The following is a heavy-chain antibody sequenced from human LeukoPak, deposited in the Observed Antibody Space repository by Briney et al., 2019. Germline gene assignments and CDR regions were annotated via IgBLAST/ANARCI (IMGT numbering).Heavy chain of an antibody. V-gene: IGHV3-7*01. CDR1: GFIFNTYA. D-gene: IGHD1/OR15-1a*01. CDR2: IKEDGSAK. J-gene: IGHJ4*02. Sequence: GGSLRLSCAASGFIFNTYAMSWVRQAPGKGLEWVASIKEDGSAKYYVDSVKDRFTISRDNAKNSLYLQMNSLRAEDTAVYYCARVRHVVYNWNKYFDNWGQGTLVTVSS. CDR3: ARVRHVVYNWNKYFDN.